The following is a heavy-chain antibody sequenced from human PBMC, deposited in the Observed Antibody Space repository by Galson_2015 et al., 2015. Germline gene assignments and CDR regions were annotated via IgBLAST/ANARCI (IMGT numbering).Heavy chain of an antibody. Sequence: TLSLTCAVSSGAFNSGVFYWSWIRQPPGKGLEWIGYIYYNGSTSYNPSLTSRLIMSLDTSENQVSLRLTSVTAADTAVYYCASTRLTNFGAFIPGDNWFDPWGQGTLVTVSS. D-gene: IGHD3-3*01. CDR1: SGAFNSGVFY. J-gene: IGHJ5*02. V-gene: IGHV4-31*11. CDR2: IYYNGST. CDR3: ASTRLTNFGAFIPGDNWFDP.